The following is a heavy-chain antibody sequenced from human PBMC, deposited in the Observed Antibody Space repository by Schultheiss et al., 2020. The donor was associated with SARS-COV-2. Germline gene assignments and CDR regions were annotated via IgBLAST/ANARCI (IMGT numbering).Heavy chain of an antibody. D-gene: IGHD6-19*01. V-gene: IGHV4-39*01. CDR3: ARVGSSGWSDAFDI. CDR1: GGSISSSSYY. CDR2: IYYSGST. J-gene: IGHJ3*02. Sequence: SETLSLTCTVSGGSISSSSYYWGWIRQPPGKGLEWIGSIYYSGSTYYNPSLKSRVTISVDTSKNQFSLKLSSVTAADTAVYYCARVGSSGWSDAFDIWGQGTMVTVSS.